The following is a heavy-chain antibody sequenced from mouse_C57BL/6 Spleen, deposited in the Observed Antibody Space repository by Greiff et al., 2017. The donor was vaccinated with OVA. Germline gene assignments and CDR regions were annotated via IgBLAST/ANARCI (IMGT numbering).Heavy chain of an antibody. V-gene: IGHV14-2*01. J-gene: IGHJ4*01. Sequence: VQLKQSGAELVKPGASVKLSCTASGFNIKDYYMHWVKQRTEQGLEWIGRIDPEDGENKYAPKFQGQATITADTSSNTSYLHLIILTSEDTAVYYCARFDYAMDYWGQGTSVTVSS. CDR3: ARFDYAMDY. CDR1: GFNIKDYY. CDR2: IDPEDGEN.